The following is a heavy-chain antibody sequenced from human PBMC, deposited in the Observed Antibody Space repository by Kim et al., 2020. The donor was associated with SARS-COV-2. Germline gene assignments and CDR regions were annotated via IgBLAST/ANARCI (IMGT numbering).Heavy chain of an antibody. CDR3: AKSYGEYYYYYGLDV. Sequence: ADSVKGRFTMSRDNSKNTPYLQMNSLRDEDTAVYYCAKSYGEYYYYYGLDVWGQGTTVSVSS. J-gene: IGHJ6*02. D-gene: IGHD5-18*01. V-gene: IGHV3-23*01.